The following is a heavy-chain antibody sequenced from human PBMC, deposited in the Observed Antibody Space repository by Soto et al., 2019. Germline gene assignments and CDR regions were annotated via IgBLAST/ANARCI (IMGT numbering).Heavy chain of an antibody. D-gene: IGHD3-3*01. J-gene: IGHJ6*02. CDR1: GYTFTNSG. V-gene: IGHV1-18*01. CDR3: ARHQGITTFGVYSMYYYGMDV. Sequence: ASVKVSCKASGYTFTNSGISWVRQAPGQGLEWMGWISTDNGNTNYAQHLQGRVSMTTDTSTSTAYMDLRILRSDDTAVYYCARHQGITTFGVYSMYYYGMDVWG. CDR2: ISTDNGNT.